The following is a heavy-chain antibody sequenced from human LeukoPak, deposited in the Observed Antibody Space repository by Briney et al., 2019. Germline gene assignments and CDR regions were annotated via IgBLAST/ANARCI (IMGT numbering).Heavy chain of an antibody. CDR1: GFTFSNYA. J-gene: IGHJ4*02. D-gene: IGHD3-9*01. V-gene: IGHV3-23*01. CDR3: AKWVDYDVLTGYYVSDY. Sequence: GASLRLSCAASGFTFSNYAMSWVRQAPGQGLELVSVITGSGGNTYYADYVKGRFTITRDNSKNTVYLQMNSLSTEDTAVYYCAKWVDYDVLTGYYVSDYWGQGTLVTVSS. CDR2: ITGSGGNT.